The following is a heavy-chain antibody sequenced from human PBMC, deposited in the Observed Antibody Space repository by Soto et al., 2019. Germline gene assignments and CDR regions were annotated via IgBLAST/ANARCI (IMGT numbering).Heavy chain of an antibody. V-gene: IGHV1-46*03. Sequence: ASVKVSCKASGYTFTSYYMHWVRQAPGQGLEWMGIINPSGGSTSYAQKFLGRVTMTRDTSTSTVYMELSSLRSEDTAGYYCARGVPATAISVYYYGMDVWGQGTTVTVSS. J-gene: IGHJ6*02. CDR2: INPSGGST. D-gene: IGHD2-2*01. CDR1: GYTFTSYY. CDR3: ARGVPATAISVYYYGMDV.